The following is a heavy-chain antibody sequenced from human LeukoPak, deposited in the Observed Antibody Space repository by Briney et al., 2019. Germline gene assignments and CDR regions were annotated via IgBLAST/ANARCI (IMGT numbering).Heavy chain of an antibody. D-gene: IGHD4-17*01. Sequence: GGSLRLSCAASGFTFSSYSMNWVRQAPGKGLEWVSSISSSSSYIYYTDSVKGRFTISRDNAKNSLYLQMNSLRAEDTAVYYCARETGRGPTVTAFDAFDIWGQGTMVTVSS. J-gene: IGHJ3*02. CDR2: ISSSSSYI. CDR3: ARETGRGPTVTAFDAFDI. CDR1: GFTFSSYS. V-gene: IGHV3-21*01.